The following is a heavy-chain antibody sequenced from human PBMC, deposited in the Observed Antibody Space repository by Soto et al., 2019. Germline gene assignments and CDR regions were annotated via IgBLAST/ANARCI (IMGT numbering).Heavy chain of an antibody. J-gene: IGHJ4*02. V-gene: IGHV3-23*01. CDR3: AKDLKVTTWGYFGS. Sequence: PGGSLRLSFAASGFTFITYAMSWVRQAPGKGLEWLSAINAGGSTYYTDYVKGRYTISRDISENTLYLQMNSLRAEDTAIYYCAKDLKVTTWGYFGSWGRRTLGTVSS. CDR1: GFTFITYA. D-gene: IGHD4-17*01. CDR2: INAGGST.